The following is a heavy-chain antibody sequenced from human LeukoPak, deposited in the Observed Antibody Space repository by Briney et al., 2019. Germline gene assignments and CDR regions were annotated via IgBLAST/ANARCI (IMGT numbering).Heavy chain of an antibody. CDR2: ISGSGGST. CDR1: GFTFSSYS. D-gene: IGHD3-22*01. J-gene: IGHJ4*02. V-gene: IGHV3-23*01. CDR3: AKDTPLGYSSH. Sequence: GGSLRLSCAASGFTFSSYSMNWVRQAPGEGLEWVSAISGSGGSTYYADSVKGRFTISRDNSKNTLYLQMNSLRAEDTAVYYCAKDTPLGYSSHWGQGTLVTVSS.